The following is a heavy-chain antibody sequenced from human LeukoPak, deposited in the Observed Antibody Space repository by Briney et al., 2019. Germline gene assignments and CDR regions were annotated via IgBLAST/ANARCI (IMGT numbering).Heavy chain of an antibody. V-gene: IGHV3-33*06. CDR3: AKTSSGWYDLDY. J-gene: IGHJ4*02. D-gene: IGHD6-19*01. CDR2: IWYDGSNK. CDR1: GFTFSSYG. Sequence: GGSLRLSCAASGFTFSSYGMQWVRQAPGKGLEWVAVIWYDGSNKYYADSAKGRLTISRDNSKNTLYLQMNSLRAEDTAVYYCAKTSSGWYDLDYWGQGTLVTVSS.